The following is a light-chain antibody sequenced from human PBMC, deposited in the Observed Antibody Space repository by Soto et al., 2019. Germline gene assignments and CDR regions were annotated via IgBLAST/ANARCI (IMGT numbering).Light chain of an antibody. CDR1: QNIHSY. Sequence: DIQMTQSPSSLSAYIGDRVTITCRASQNIHSYLNWYQQKPGKAPKLLIYSTSDLQSGVPSRFSGSGSGTDFTLTISTLQPDDFATYFCQQSYSTPWTFGQGTKLEI. CDR3: QQSYSTPWT. V-gene: IGKV1-39*01. CDR2: STS. J-gene: IGKJ2*01.